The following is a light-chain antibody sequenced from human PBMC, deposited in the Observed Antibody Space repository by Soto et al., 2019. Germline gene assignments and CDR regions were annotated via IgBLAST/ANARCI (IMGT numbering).Light chain of an antibody. Sequence: IVLTQSPGPLSLSPGERATLSCRASQSVSSNLAWYQQKPGQAPRLLIYGASTRATGIPARFSGSGSGTEFTLTISSLHSEDFAVYYCQQYNNWPPITFGQGTRLEIK. CDR3: QQYNNWPPIT. CDR2: GAS. J-gene: IGKJ5*01. V-gene: IGKV3-15*01. CDR1: QSVSSN.